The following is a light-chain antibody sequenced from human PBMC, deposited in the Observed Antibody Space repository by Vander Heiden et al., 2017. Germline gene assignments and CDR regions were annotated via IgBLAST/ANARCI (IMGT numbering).Light chain of an antibody. CDR1: QSVGSF. Sequence: DIQMTQSPSSLSASIGDRVTITCRASQSVGSFLNWYQQKPGKAPKLLIYSASSLQSGIPSRFSGSGSGTDFTLTISSLEPEDFATYYCQQTHIKRTFGQGTKLEL. V-gene: IGKV1-39*01. CDR2: SAS. J-gene: IGKJ2*02. CDR3: QQTHIKRT.